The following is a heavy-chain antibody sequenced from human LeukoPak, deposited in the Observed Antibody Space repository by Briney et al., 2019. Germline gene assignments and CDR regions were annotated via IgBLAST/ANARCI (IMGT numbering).Heavy chain of an antibody. CDR1: GFTFSSYG. D-gene: IGHD5-18*01. CDR3: ARDRYVDTATYDY. Sequence: PGGSLRLSCAASGFTFSSYGMSWVRQAPGKGVEWVSSISSSSSYIYYADSVKGRFTISRDNAKNSLYLQMNSLRAEDTAVYYCARDRYVDTATYDYWGQGTLVTVSS. V-gene: IGHV3-21*01. CDR2: ISSSSSYI. J-gene: IGHJ4*02.